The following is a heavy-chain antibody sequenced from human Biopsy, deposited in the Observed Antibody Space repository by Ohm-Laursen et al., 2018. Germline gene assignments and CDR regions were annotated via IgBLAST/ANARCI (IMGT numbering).Heavy chain of an antibody. D-gene: IGHD3-9*01. CDR2: NIPILGTG. Sequence: ASVKVFCKALGGTFSNYGANWVRQAPGQGLEWLGGNIPILGTGNYAQKFQDRVTVAADTSTGTATMELRSLRSDDTAVYYCATKLTGYFHHRGQGTLVIVSS. J-gene: IGHJ1*01. CDR3: ATKLTGYFHH. CDR1: GGTFSNYG. V-gene: IGHV1-69*06.